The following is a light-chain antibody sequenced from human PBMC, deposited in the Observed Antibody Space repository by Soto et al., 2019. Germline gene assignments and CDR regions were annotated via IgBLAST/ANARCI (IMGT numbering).Light chain of an antibody. CDR3: QQYYDWPIT. CDR2: DVS. CDR1: QSISGW. Sequence: DIQMTQSPSTLSASVGDRVTITCRASQSISGWLAWYQQKPGKAPKLLIYDVSSLESGVPSRFSGSGSGTEFTLTISSLQSEDFAVYYCQQYYDWPITFGQGTRLEIK. J-gene: IGKJ5*01. V-gene: IGKV1-5*01.